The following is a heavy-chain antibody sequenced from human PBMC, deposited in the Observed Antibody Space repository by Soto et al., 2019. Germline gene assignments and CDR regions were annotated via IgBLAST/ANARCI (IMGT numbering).Heavy chain of an antibody. CDR2: ISSSGGST. V-gene: IGHV3-23*01. D-gene: IGHD6-13*01. Sequence: EVQLLESGGGLVQPGGSLRLSCAASGFTFSSYAMNWVRQAPGKGLEWVSVISSSGGSTYYADSVKGRFTISRDNSKNTLYLQMNSLRAEDTAVYYCARRGPGTYFDYWGQGTLVTVSS. CDR3: ARRGPGTYFDY. J-gene: IGHJ4*02. CDR1: GFTFSSYA.